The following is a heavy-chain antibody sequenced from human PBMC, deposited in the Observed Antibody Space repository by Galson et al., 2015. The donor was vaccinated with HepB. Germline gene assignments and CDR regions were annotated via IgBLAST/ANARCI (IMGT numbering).Heavy chain of an antibody. CDR3: ARHVEVTTTLGVSFDP. CDR1: GYKFSDYW. CDR2: IDPTDSYV. V-gene: IGHV5-10-1*01. Sequence: QSGAEVKKPGESLKISCGTSGYKFSDYWISWVRQKPGKGLEWVGSIDPTDSYVKFGPAFHGHVTISVGKSTSSAFLQWSNLKAPDTAIYFCARHVEVTTTLGVSFDPWGPGTQVAVSS. D-gene: IGHD2-21*02. J-gene: IGHJ5*02.